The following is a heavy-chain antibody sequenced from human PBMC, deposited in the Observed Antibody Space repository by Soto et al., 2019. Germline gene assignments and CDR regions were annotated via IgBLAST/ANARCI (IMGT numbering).Heavy chain of an antibody. Sequence: QVQLVQSGAEVKKPGSSVKVSCKASGGTFSSYAISWVRQAPGQGLEWMGGIIPICGTANYAQKFQGRVTITADKSTSTAYMELSSLRSEDTAVYYCASPTREWLPPARDYYYGMDVWGQGTKVTVSS. D-gene: IGHD3-3*01. CDR1: GGTFSSYA. CDR3: ASPTREWLPPARDYYYGMDV. V-gene: IGHV1-69*06. J-gene: IGHJ6*02. CDR2: IIPICGTA.